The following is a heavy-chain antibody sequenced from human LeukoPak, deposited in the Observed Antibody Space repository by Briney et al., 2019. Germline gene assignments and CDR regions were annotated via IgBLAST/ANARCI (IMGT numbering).Heavy chain of an antibody. CDR1: GFTFTISA. Sequence: SVKVSCKASGFTFTISAVQWVRQARGQRLEWIGWIVVGSGNTNYAQKFQERVTITRDMSTSTAYMELSSLRSEDTAVYYCAADYYGSGVISYWGQGTLVTVSS. V-gene: IGHV1-58*01. CDR2: IVVGSGNT. D-gene: IGHD3-10*01. J-gene: IGHJ4*02. CDR3: AADYYGSGVISY.